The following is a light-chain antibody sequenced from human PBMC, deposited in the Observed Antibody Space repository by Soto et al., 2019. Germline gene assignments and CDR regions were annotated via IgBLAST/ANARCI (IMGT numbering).Light chain of an antibody. V-gene: IGKV1-6*01. CDR2: AAS. CDR1: QGIRND. Sequence: AIQMTQSPSSLSASVGDRVTITCRASQGIRNDLGWYQQKPGKAPKLLIYAASSLQSGVPSRFSGSGSGTDCTLTISRLQPEDFATYYCLQDYNYPHNFGGWTKVEIK. J-gene: IGKJ4*01. CDR3: LQDYNYPHN.